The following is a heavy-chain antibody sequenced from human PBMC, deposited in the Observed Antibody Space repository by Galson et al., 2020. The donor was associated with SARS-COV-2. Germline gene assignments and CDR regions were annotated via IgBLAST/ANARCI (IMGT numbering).Heavy chain of an antibody. V-gene: IGHV4-4*07. Sequence: SETLSLTCSVSGGSINNYYWSWIRQPAGKGLEWIGRIYSSGTTNYNPSLKSRVTMSVDTSKNQFSLQLTSVTAADTALYFCARGGGLSGYCSSIYCPPGVPRHGFDIWGQGTMVTVSS. CDR3: ARGGGLSGYCSSIYCPPGVPRHGFDI. J-gene: IGHJ3*02. CDR2: IYSSGTT. CDR1: GGSINNYY. D-gene: IGHD2-2*01.